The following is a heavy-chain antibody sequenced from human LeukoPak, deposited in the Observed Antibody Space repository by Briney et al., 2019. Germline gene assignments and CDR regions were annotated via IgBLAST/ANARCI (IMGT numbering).Heavy chain of an antibody. CDR1: GGSISSGSYY. J-gene: IGHJ4*02. V-gene: IGHV4-61*02. CDR2: IYTSGST. Sequence: SETLSLTCTVSGGSISSGSYYWSWIRQPAGKGLEWIGRIYTSGSTNYNPSLKSRVTISVDTSKNQFSLKLSSVTAADTAVYYCAREKPSSSWYSDFDYWGQGTLVTVSS. CDR3: AREKPSSSWYSDFDY. D-gene: IGHD6-13*01.